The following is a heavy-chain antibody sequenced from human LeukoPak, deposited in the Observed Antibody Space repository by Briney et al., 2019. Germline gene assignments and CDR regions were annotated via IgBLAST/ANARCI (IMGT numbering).Heavy chain of an antibody. CDR1: GGSINSYY. V-gene: IGHV4-59*08. CDR2: ISYSGST. D-gene: IGHD1-1*01. Sequence: PSETLSLTCTVSGGSINSYYWSWLRQPPGKGLEWLGYISYSGSTNYNPSLKSRVTISVDTSKNQFSLKLNSVTAADTAVYYCARLPRTGTAIIDAFDIWGQGTMVTVSS. J-gene: IGHJ3*02. CDR3: ARLPRTGTAIIDAFDI.